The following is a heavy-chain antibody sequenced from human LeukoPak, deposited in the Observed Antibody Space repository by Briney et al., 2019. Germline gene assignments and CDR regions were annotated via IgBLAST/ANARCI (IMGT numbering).Heavy chain of an antibody. D-gene: IGHD3-9*01. CDR3: ARDGSLLRYFDWLLKDPNFDY. CDR1: GYTFTGYY. Sequence: GASVKVSCKASGYTFTGYYMHWVRQAPGQGLEWMGWINPNSGGTNYAQKFQGRVTMTRDTSISTAYMEPSRLRSDDTAVYYCARDGSLLRYFDWLLKDPNFDYWGQGTLVTVSS. V-gene: IGHV1-2*02. CDR2: INPNSGGT. J-gene: IGHJ4*02.